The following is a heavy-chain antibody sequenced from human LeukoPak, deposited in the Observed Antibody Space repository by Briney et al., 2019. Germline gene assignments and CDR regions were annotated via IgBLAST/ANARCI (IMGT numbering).Heavy chain of an antibody. CDR2: IYYSVST. V-gene: IGHV4-59*08. CDR3: ASNYYGSGSLDY. Sequence: SETLSLTCTVSGGSISSDYWSWIRQPPGKGLERIGYIYYSVSTNYNPSLKSRVTISVDTSKNQFSLKVSSVTAADTAVYYCASNYYGSGSLDYWGQGNLVTVSS. J-gene: IGHJ4*02. D-gene: IGHD3-10*01. CDR1: GGSISSDY.